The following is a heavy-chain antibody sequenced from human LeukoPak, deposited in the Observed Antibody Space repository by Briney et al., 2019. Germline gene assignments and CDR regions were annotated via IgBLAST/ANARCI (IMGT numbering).Heavy chain of an antibody. CDR3: AAIVVVVAATGNWVDP. Sequence: GGSLRLSCAASGFTFSSYSMNWVRQAPGKGLEWVSSISSSSSYIYYADSVKGRFTISRDNAKNSLYLQMNSLRAEDTAVYYCAAIVVVVAATGNWVDPWGQGTLVTVSS. J-gene: IGHJ5*02. D-gene: IGHD2-15*01. CDR2: ISSSSSYI. CDR1: GFTFSSYS. V-gene: IGHV3-21*01.